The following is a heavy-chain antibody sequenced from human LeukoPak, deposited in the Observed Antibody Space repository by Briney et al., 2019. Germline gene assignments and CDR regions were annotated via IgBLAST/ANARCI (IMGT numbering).Heavy chain of an antibody. Sequence: PGGSLRLSCAASGNYWMHWVRQAPGKGLVWVSHVNSDGSWTSHADSVKGRFTISKDNAKNTVYLQMNNLRTGDTAVYYCVSFYETNWGRGTLVTVSS. D-gene: IGHD2-2*01. CDR1: GNYW. V-gene: IGHV3-74*01. CDR3: VSFYETN. CDR2: VNSDGSWT. J-gene: IGHJ4*02.